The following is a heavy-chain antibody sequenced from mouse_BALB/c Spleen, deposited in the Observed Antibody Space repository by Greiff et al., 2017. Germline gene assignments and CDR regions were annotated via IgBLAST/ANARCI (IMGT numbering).Heavy chain of an antibody. CDR2: IDPANGNT. V-gene: IGHV14-3*02. D-gene: IGHD1-1*01. Sequence: EVQLQQSGAELVKPGASVKLSCTASGFNIKDTYMHWVKQRPEQGLEWIGRIDPANGNTKYDPKFQGKATITADTSSNTAYLQLSSLTSEDTAVYYCAGDGNPYAMDYWGQGTSVTVSS. J-gene: IGHJ4*01. CDR3: AGDGNPYAMDY. CDR1: GFNIKDTY.